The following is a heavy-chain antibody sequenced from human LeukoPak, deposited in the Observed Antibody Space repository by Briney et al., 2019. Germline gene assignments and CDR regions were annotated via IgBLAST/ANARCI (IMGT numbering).Heavy chain of an antibody. V-gene: IGHV1-69*05. D-gene: IGHD6-13*01. CDR3: ARGYSSSWTILGAFDI. CDR2: IIPIFGTA. J-gene: IGHJ3*02. CDR1: GYTFSSYA. Sequence: SVKVSCKASGYTFSSYAISWVRQAPGQGLEWMGGIIPIFGTANYAQKFQGRVTITRDTSASTAYMELSSLRSEDMAVYYCARGYSSSWTILGAFDIWGQGTMVTVSS.